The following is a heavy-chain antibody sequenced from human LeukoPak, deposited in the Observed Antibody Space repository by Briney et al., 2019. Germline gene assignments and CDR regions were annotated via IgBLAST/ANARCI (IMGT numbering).Heavy chain of an antibody. J-gene: IGHJ6*02. D-gene: IGHD3-9*01. Sequence: GGSLRLSCAASGFTFSSYGMHWVRQAPGKGLEWVAVISYDGSNKYYADSVKGRFTISRDNSKNTLYLQMNSLRAEDTAVYYCTKDQGETYYDILTGYYYYYYGMDVWGQGTTVTVSS. CDR1: GFTFSSYG. CDR2: ISYDGSNK. CDR3: TKDQGETYYDILTGYYYYYYGMDV. V-gene: IGHV3-30*18.